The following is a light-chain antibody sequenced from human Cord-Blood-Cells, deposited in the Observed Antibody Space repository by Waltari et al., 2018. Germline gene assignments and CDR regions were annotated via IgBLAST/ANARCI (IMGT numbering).Light chain of an antibody. V-gene: IGLV2-23*01. CDR3: CSYAGSSTLV. J-gene: IGLJ2*01. Sequence: QSALTQPASVSGSPGQSITISCTGTSSDVGSYHLVSWYQQHPGKAPNLMIYEGSKRPSGVSNRFSGSKSGNTASLTISGLQAEDEADYYCCSYAGSSTLVFGGGTKLTVL. CDR1: SSDVGSYHL. CDR2: EGS.